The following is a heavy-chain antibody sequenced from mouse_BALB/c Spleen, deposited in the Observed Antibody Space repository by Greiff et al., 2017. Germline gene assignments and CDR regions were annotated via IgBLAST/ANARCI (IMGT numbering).Heavy chain of an antibody. CDR1: GFSLTGYG. D-gene: IGHD2-10*01. Sequence: VQLQESGPGLVAPSQSLSITCTVSGFSLTGYGVNWVRQPPGKGLEWLGMIWGDGSTDYNSALKSRLSISKDNSKSQVFLKMNSLQTDDTARYYCATSTAYYGNFFAYWGQGTLVTVSA. V-gene: IGHV2-6-7*01. CDR2: IWGDGST. J-gene: IGHJ3*01. CDR3: ATSTAYYGNFFAY.